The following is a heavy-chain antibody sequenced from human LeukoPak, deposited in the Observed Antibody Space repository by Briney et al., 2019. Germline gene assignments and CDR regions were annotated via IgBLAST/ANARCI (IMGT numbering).Heavy chain of an antibody. CDR2: ISSSSSYI. CDR1: RFTFSNYF. V-gene: IGHV3-21*01. CDR3: ARGREWVLDWRGYFDY. Sequence: GGSLRLSCAASRFTFSNYFMNWVRQAPGKGLEWVSSISSSSSYIYYADSVKGRFTISRDNAKNSLYLQMNSLRAEDTAVYYCARGREWVLDWRGYFDYWGQGTLVTVSS. J-gene: IGHJ4*02. D-gene: IGHD3-3*01.